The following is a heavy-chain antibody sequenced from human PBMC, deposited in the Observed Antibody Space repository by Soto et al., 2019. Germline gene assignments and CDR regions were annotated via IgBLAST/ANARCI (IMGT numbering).Heavy chain of an antibody. V-gene: IGHV1-46*03. CDR2: INPSGGST. CDR3: SRGYLPRDHLGNLPGAF. J-gene: IGHJ4*02. Sequence: GASVKVSCKASGYTFTSYYIQWVRQAPGQGLEWMGIINPSGGSTNYAQKFQGRVTMTRDTSTSTVYMELSSLRSEDTAIYYCSRGYLPRDHLGNLPGAFWGQGTPVTVSS. CDR1: GYTFTSYY. D-gene: IGHD2-15*01.